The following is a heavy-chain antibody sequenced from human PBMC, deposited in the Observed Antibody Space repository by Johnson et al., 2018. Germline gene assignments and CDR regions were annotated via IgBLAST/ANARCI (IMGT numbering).Heavy chain of an antibody. Sequence: QVQLVQSGAEVQKPGASMKVSCKTSGYTFTSYYMHWVRQAPGQGLEWMGIINPSSGTTSYAQKFQGRVTVTRETSTSTVYMELSSLRFEDTAVYYCARLMVRGVTRTDDFDYWGQGTMVTVSS. CDR3: ARLMVRGVTRTDDFDY. V-gene: IGHV1-46*01. CDR2: INPSSGTT. D-gene: IGHD3-10*01. J-gene: IGHJ3*01. CDR1: GYTFTSYY.